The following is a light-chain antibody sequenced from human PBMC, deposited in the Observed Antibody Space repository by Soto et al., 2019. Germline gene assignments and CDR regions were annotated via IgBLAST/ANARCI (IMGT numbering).Light chain of an antibody. V-gene: IGLV2-23*02. CDR2: EVS. Sequence: QSALTQPASVSGSPGQWITISCTGTSSDVGSYNLVSWYQHHPGKAPKLMIYEVSKRPSGVSNRFSGYKSGNTASLTISGLQAEDEADYYCCSYAGSSTFPYVFGTGTKLTVL. CDR3: CSYAGSSTFPYV. CDR1: SSDVGSYNL. J-gene: IGLJ1*01.